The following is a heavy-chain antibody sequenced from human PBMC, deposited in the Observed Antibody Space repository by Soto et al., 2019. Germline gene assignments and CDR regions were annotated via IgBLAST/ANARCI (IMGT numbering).Heavy chain of an antibody. V-gene: IGHV5-51*01. CDR2: IYRRDSET. J-gene: IGHJ4*02. D-gene: IGHD1-1*01. CDR1: GYSFTSYW. CDR3: GRHGKSASNTNYFDY. Sequence: GASLKISSRPSGYSFTSYWIGWGRQIPGKGLAWMGIIYRRDSETRYIPAFQGEVTIRLDKCSNTADLQWTSQEASDTALYLCGRHGKSASNTNYFDYWGQRALVTVSS.